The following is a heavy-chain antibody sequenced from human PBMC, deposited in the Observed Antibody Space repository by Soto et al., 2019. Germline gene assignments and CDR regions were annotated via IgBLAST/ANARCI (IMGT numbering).Heavy chain of an antibody. V-gene: IGHV4-39*07. CDR2: ISNSGST. CDR1: GGSIISTTDY. CDR3: AREQDY. J-gene: IGHJ4*02. Sequence: SETLSLTCTVSGGSIISTTDYWGWIRQPPGKGLEWIGSISNSGSTSYNPSLKSRVTISVDMSENRISLKLTSVTAAATAVYYVAREQDYWGQGILVTVSS.